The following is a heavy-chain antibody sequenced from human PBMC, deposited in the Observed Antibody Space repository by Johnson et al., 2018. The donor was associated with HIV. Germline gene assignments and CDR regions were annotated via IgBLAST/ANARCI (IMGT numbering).Heavy chain of an antibody. Sequence: QVQLVESGGGVVQPGGSLRLSCAASGFTFTSYGMHWVRQAPGKGLEWVAFIRYDGSNKYYADSVKGRFTISRDNSKNTLYLQMNSLRAEDTAVYYCAKQYGSGSYDAFDIWGQGTMVTVSS. CDR1: GFTFTSYG. D-gene: IGHD3-10*01. CDR2: IRYDGSNK. CDR3: AKQYGSGSYDAFDI. V-gene: IGHV3-30*02. J-gene: IGHJ3*02.